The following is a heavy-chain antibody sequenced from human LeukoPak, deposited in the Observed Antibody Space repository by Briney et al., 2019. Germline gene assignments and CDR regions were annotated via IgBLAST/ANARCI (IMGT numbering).Heavy chain of an antibody. CDR3: AREDMITFGGVIVITHDAFDI. CDR2: IYYSGST. Sequence: EASETLSLTCTVSGGSISSSSYYWGWIRQPPGKGLEWIGSIYYSGSTYYNPSLKSRVTISVDTSKNQFSLKLSSVTAADTAVYYCAREDMITFGGVIVITHDAFDIWGQGTMVTVSS. CDR1: GGSISSSSYY. V-gene: IGHV4-39*07. J-gene: IGHJ3*02. D-gene: IGHD3-16*02.